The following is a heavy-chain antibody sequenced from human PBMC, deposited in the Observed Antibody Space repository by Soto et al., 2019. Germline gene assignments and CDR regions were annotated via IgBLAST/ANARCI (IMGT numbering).Heavy chain of an antibody. V-gene: IGHV4-4*02. CDR1: GGCISSSNW. D-gene: IGHD2-2*01. Sequence: SETLSITGAVSGGCISSSNWWSWVRQPPGKGLEWIGEIYHSGSTNYNPSLKSRVTISVDKYKNQFSLKLSSVTAADTAVYYCAGEDIVVLPAGRGYFDYWGQGTLVTVS. CDR2: IYHSGST. CDR3: AGEDIVVLPAGRGYFDY. J-gene: IGHJ4*02.